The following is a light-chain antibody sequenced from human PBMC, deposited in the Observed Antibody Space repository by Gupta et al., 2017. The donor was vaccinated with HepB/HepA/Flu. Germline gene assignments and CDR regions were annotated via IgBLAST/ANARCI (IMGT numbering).Light chain of an antibody. V-gene: IGKV1-5*03. CDR3: QQYNSLWT. CDR2: QAS. J-gene: IGKJ1*01. Sequence: DIQMTQSPPTLSASVGDRVTITCRASQSINSWLAWYQQFPGKAPKLLIYQASRLQSGVPSRFSGGGSGTDFTLTIIILQPDDFATYYCQQYNSLWTFGQGTKVEIK. CDR1: QSINSW.